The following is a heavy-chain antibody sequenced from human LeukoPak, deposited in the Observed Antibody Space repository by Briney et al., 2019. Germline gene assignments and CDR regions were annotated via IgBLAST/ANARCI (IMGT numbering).Heavy chain of an antibody. CDR1: GYTFTSYA. J-gene: IGHJ5*02. D-gene: IGHD6-19*01. CDR2: INAGNGNT. V-gene: IGHV1-3*01. Sequence: ASVKVSCKASGYTFTSYAMHWVRQAPGQRLEWMGWINAGNGNTKYSQKFQGRVTITRDTSASTAYMELSSLRSEDTAVYYCAREVVEAVAGTGFDPWGQRTLVTVSS. CDR3: AREVVEAVAGTGFDP.